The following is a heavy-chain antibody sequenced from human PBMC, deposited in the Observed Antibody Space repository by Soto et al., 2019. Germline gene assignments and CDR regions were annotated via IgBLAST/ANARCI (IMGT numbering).Heavy chain of an antibody. V-gene: IGHV3-7*03. CDR2: INPDGSGE. D-gene: IGHD3-10*01. J-gene: IGHJ4*02. CDR1: GCSIEIYW. Sequence: PGGPLRLSCAASGCSIEIYWMGWVRQAPGKGLEWVANINPDGSGEYYLDSVKGRFTISRDDSKNTLYLQMNSLKTEDTAVYYCTLIRDGYYFDYWGQGTLVTVSS. CDR3: TLIRDGYYFDY.